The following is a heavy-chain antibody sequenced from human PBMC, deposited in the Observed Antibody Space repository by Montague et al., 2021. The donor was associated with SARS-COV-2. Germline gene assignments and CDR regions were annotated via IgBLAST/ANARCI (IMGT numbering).Heavy chain of an antibody. CDR3: AADYGERDWFDP. CDR1: GGSISSSSYY. CDR2: IYYSGST. J-gene: IGHJ5*02. D-gene: IGHD4-17*01. Sequence: SETLSLTCTVSGGSISSSSYYWGWIRQPPGKGLEWIGCIYYSGSTYYNPSLKSRVTISVDTSKNQFSLKLISVTAADTAVYYCAADYGERDWFDPWGQGTMVTVSS. V-gene: IGHV4-39*01.